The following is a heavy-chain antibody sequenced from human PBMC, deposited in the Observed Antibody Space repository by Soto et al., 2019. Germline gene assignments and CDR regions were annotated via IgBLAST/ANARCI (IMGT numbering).Heavy chain of an antibody. J-gene: IGHJ4*02. CDR3: ARSSYYYGSGPIDY. V-gene: IGHV1-8*01. CDR2: MNPNSGNT. CDR1: GYTFTSYD. D-gene: IGHD3-10*01. Sequence: ASVKVSCKASGYTFTSYDINWVRHATGQGLEWMGWMNPNSGNTGYAQKFQGRVTMTRNTSISTAYMELSSLRSEDTAVYYCARSSYYYGSGPIDYWGQGTLVTVSS.